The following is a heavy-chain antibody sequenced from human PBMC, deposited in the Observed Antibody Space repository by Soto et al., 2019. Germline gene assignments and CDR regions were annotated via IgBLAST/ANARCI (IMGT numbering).Heavy chain of an antibody. CDR3: AKDMVHCSGGSCYSYHYYYYMDV. D-gene: IGHD2-15*01. V-gene: IGHV3-23*01. CDR2: ISGSGGST. CDR1: GFTFSSYA. J-gene: IGHJ6*03. Sequence: GGSLRLSCAASGFTFSSYAMSWVRQAPGKGLEWVSAISGSGGSTYYADSVKGRFTISRDNSKNTLYLQMNSLRAEDTAVYYCAKDMVHCSGGSCYSYHYYYYMDVWGKGTTVTVSS.